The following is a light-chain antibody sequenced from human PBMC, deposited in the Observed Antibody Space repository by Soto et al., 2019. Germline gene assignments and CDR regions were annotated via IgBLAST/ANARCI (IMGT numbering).Light chain of an antibody. CDR2: DVY. CDR3: QKYGGSPET. CDR1: QSISSTY. V-gene: IGKV3-20*01. Sequence: ELVLTQSPGTLSLSPGDSATLSCRASQSISSTYLAWYQQKTGQAPRILIHDVYNRATGIPDRFSGSGSGTDLTLTISRLEPEDFAVYYCQKYGGSPETCGQGTKVDIK. J-gene: IGKJ1*01.